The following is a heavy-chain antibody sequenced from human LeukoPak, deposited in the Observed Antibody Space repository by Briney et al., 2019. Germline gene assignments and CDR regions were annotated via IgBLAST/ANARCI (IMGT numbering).Heavy chain of an antibody. V-gene: IGHV3-23*01. CDR2: ISGSGGSA. D-gene: IGHD4-23*01. CDR1: GFTFSRYS. Sequence: GGSMRLSXAASGFTFSRYSISWVRQAPGKGLEWISAISGSGGSAYYAGSVKGRFTISRDNSKNTLYLQMNSLRAEDTAVYYCAKDRWELDSWGQGTLVTVSS. CDR3: AKDRWELDS. J-gene: IGHJ4*02.